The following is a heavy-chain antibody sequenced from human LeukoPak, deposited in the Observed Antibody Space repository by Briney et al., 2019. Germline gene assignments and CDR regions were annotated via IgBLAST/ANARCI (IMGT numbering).Heavy chain of an antibody. CDR1: GGSFSGYY. D-gene: IGHD3-3*01. CDR3: ARGPGYDFWSGYNYYFDY. Sequence: PSETLSLTCAVYGGSFSGYYWSWIRQPPGKGLEWIGEINHSGSTNYNPSLKSRVTISVDTSKNQFSLKLSSVTVADTAVYYCARGPGYDFWSGYNYYFDYWGQGTLVTVSS. V-gene: IGHV4-34*01. CDR2: INHSGST. J-gene: IGHJ4*02.